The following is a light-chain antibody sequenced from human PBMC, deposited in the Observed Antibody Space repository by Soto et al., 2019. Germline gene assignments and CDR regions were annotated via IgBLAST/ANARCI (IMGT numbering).Light chain of an antibody. CDR3: CSYAGSTTWV. CDR1: SSDVGRFNL. CDR2: EGT. V-gene: IGLV2-23*01. J-gene: IGLJ3*02. Sequence: QYALTQPASVSGSPGQSITISCTGTSSDVGRFNLVSWYQQHPGKAPKLMIYEGTKRPSGVSNRFSGSKSGNTASLTISGLQAEDEADYYCCSYAGSTTWVFGAGTKLTVL.